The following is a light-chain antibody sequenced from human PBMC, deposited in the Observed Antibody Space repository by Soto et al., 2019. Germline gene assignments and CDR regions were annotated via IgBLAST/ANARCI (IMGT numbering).Light chain of an antibody. J-gene: IGKJ4*01. V-gene: IGKV3-20*01. CDR1: QSVSSSY. Sequence: EIVLTQSPGTLSLSPGERATLSCRASQSVSSSYLAWYQQKPGQAPRHLIYSASSRATGIPDRFSGSGSGTDFTLTISRLEPEDFAVYYCQQYGSSPPLTFGGGTKVDIK. CDR3: QQYGSSPPLT. CDR2: SAS.